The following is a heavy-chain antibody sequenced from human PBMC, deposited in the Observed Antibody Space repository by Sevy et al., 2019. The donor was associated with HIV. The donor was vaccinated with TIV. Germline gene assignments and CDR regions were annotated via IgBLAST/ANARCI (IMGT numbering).Heavy chain of an antibody. CDR1: GFIFSDYY. D-gene: IGHD3-22*01. Sequence: GGSLRLSCAASGFIFSDYYMAWVRQAPGKGLEWISYVSRGGYTIYYADSVEGRFSISRDDAKDSLFLQMDSLRAEDTAFYYCARGADYDDADGGFDYWGQGALVTVSS. CDR3: ARGADYDDADGGFDY. CDR2: VSRGGYTI. J-gene: IGHJ4*02. V-gene: IGHV3-11*01.